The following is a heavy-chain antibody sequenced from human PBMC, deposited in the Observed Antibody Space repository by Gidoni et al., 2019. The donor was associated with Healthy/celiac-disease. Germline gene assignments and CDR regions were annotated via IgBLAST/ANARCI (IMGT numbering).Heavy chain of an antibody. CDR1: GFTFSSYS. V-gene: IGHV3-21*01. D-gene: IGHD3-22*01. Sequence: EVQLVESGGGLVKPGGSLRRSGAASGFTFSSYSINWVRQAPGKGLEWVSSISSSSSYIYYADSVKGRFTISRDNAENSLYLQMNSLRAEDTAVYYCARDSSYYDSSGYPDYWGQGTLVTVSS. J-gene: IGHJ4*02. CDR3: ARDSSYYDSSGYPDY. CDR2: ISSSSSYI.